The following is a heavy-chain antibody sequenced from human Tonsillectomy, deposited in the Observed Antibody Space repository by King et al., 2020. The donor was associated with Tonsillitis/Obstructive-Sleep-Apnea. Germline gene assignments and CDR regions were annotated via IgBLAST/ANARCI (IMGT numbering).Heavy chain of an antibody. D-gene: IGHD5-18*01. CDR3: AGHGGWDGYSYGSDAFDV. CDR2: VYYTGST. CDR1: GGSISSISYY. Sequence: QLQLQESGPGLVKPSETLSLTCTVSGGSISSISYYWGWIRQPPGKGLEWIGSVYYTGSTYYKPSLKTRVTIFVDMSKNQFSLNLSYVTAADTAVYYCAGHGGWDGYSYGSDAFDVWGRGTMVTVSS. J-gene: IGHJ3*01. V-gene: IGHV4-39*01.